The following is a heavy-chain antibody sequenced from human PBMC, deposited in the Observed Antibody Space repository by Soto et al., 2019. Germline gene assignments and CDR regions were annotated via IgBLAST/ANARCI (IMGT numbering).Heavy chain of an antibody. CDR1: GGSISRSSYY. J-gene: IGHJ4*02. CDR3: ARSDGRY. Sequence: SETLSLTCTVSGGSISRSSYYWGWIRQPPGKGLEWIGSIYYSGSTYYNPSLKSRVTISVDTSKNQFSLKLSSVTAADTAVYYCARSDGRYWGQGTLVTVSS. V-gene: IGHV4-39*01. CDR2: IYYSGST.